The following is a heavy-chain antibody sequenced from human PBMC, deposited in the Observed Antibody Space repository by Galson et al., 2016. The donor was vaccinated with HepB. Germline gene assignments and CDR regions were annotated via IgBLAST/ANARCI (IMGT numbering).Heavy chain of an antibody. J-gene: IGHJ4*02. D-gene: IGHD6-19*01. Sequence: SLRLSCAASGFVFSEPWMNWVRQAPGEGLEWIARIKSQNNGGTREYGAPVKGRFTISRDDSKKTIYLQMNSLKIEDTAVYFCTADLYRSSAWCNDYWGQGTLVTVSS. CDR2: IKSQNNGGTR. V-gene: IGHV3-15*05. CDR1: GFVFSEPW. CDR3: TADLYRSSAWCNDY.